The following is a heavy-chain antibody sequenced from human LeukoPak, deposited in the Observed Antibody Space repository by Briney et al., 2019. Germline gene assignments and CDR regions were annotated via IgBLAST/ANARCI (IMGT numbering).Heavy chain of an antibody. D-gene: IGHD3-22*01. CDR1: GGSISSGGYS. J-gene: IGHJ4*02. V-gene: IGHV4-30-2*01. Sequence: PSETLSLTCAISGGSISSGGYSWSWIRQPPGKGLEWIGYIYHSGSTYYNPSLKSRVTISVDTSRNQLSLKLRSVTAADTAIYYCARADRDYYDSSGYYLDYWGQGTLVAVSS. CDR2: IYHSGST. CDR3: ARADRDYYDSSGYYLDY.